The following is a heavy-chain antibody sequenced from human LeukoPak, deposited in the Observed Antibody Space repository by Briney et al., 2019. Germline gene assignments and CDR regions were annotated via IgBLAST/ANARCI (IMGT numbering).Heavy chain of an antibody. CDR3: ARHVRYYDILTGLTSYYFDY. Sequence: SETLSLTCTVSGGSISSYYWSWIRQPPGKGLEWTGYIYYSGSTNCNPSLKSRVTISGDTSKNQFSLKLSSVTAADTAVYYCARHVRYYDILTGLTSYYFDYWGQGTLVTVSS. V-gene: IGHV4-59*08. J-gene: IGHJ4*02. CDR2: IYYSGST. D-gene: IGHD3-9*01. CDR1: GGSISSYY.